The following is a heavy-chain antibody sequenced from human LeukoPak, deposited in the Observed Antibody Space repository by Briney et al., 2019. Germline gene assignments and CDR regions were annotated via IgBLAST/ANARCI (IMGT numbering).Heavy chain of an antibody. CDR1: GYTFRTYG. CDR2: ISAHNGNT. J-gene: IGHJ6*02. CDR3: ARTDLAGTGDYYYGMDV. Sequence: GASVKVSCKASGYTFRTYGISWVRQAPGQGLEWMGWISAHNGNTNYAQKLQGRVTMTTDTSTSTAYMELRSLRSDDTAVYYCARTDLAGTGDYYYGMDVWGQGTTATVS. V-gene: IGHV1-18*01. D-gene: IGHD6-19*01.